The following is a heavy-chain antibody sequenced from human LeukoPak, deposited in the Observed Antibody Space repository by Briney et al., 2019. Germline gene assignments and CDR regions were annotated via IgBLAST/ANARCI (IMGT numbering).Heavy chain of an antibody. CDR2: INSDGSIT. CDR3: AGDLKD. J-gene: IGHJ4*02. CDR1: GVTFSNNW. Sequence: GGSLRLSCAASGVTFSNNWMYWVRQAPGKGLVWVSRINSDGSITGYADSVKGRFTISRDSAKNTLCLQMNSLRAEDTAVYYCAGDLKDWGQGTLVTVSS. V-gene: IGHV3-74*01.